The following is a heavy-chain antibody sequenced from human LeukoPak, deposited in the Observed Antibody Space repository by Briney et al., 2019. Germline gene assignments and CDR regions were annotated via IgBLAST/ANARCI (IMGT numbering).Heavy chain of an antibody. CDR3: ARGVVPAAIHFDY. CDR1: GGTFSSYA. D-gene: IGHD2-2*01. CDR2: IIPIFGTA. J-gene: IGHJ4*02. Sequence: ASVKVSCKASGGTFSSYAISWVRQAPGQGLEWMGGIIPIFGTANYAQKFQGRVTITADESTSTAYMELSSLRSEDTAVYYCARGVVPAAIHFDYWGQGTLVTVSS. V-gene: IGHV1-69*13.